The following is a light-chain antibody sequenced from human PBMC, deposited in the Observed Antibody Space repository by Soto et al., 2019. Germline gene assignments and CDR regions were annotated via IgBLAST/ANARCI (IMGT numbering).Light chain of an antibody. CDR3: QQRSNWPLLT. Sequence: EILMTQSPATLSLSPEERATLSCRASQSVSSYLAWYQQKPGQAPRLLIYDASNRATGIPARFSGSGSGTDFTLTISSLEPEDFAVYYCQQRSNWPLLTFGGGTKVDIK. CDR1: QSVSSY. V-gene: IGKV3-11*01. CDR2: DAS. J-gene: IGKJ4*01.